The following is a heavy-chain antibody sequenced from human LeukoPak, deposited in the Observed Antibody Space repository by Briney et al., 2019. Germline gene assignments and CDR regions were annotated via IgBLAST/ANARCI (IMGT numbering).Heavy chain of an antibody. CDR2: VYSNGNT. Sequence: SETLSLTCTGSGGSITGYHWSSIRQPPGKGLEWIGYVYSNGNTEYKPSLKSRVTISADTSKNQFSLKLTSVTAADTAIYYCARRNDFDVWGQGTMVTVSS. J-gene: IGHJ3*01. CDR1: GGSITGYH. CDR3: ARRNDFDV. V-gene: IGHV4-4*08.